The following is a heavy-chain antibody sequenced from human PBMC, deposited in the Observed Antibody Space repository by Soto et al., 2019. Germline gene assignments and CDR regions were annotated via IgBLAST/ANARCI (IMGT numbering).Heavy chain of an antibody. CDR3: ATYTSLDY. V-gene: IGHV3-53*02. J-gene: IGHJ4*02. Sequence: EVQLVETGGGSIQPGGSLRLSCAASGFTVSNNYMSWVRQAPGKGLEWVSLIYSGGSTFYADSVKGRFTISRDNSKNTLFLQMNSLRAEDTAVYFCATYTSLDYWRQGTLVTVSS. CDR2: IYSGGST. D-gene: IGHD2-2*02. CDR1: GFTVSNNY.